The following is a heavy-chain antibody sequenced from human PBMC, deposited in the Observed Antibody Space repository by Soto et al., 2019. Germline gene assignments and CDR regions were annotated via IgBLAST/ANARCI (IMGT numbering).Heavy chain of an antibody. CDR2: ISGSGGST. D-gene: IGHD4-17*01. V-gene: IGHV3-23*01. J-gene: IGHJ1*01. CDR3: AKVRYGDHGYFQH. Sequence: EVQLLESGGSLVQPGGSLRLSCAASGFTFSSYAMSWVRQAPGKGLEWVSAISGSGGSTYYADSVKGRFTISRDNSKNTLYLQMNSLRAEDTAVYYCAKVRYGDHGYFQHWGQGTLVTVSS. CDR1: GFTFSSYA.